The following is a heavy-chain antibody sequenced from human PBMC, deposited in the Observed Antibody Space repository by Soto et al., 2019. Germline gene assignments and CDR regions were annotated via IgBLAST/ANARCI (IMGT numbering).Heavy chain of an antibody. J-gene: IGHJ6*02. CDR1: GYTFTNYA. Sequence: QVQLVQSGAEVKKPGASVRVSCKASGYTFTNYAMHWVRQAPGQRLEWMGWINAGNGDTKYSQNFQGRVTITRDTSATTAYMELSSLRSEDTAVYYCAVTVNLAVAGRSYYYYYGMDVWGQGTTVTVSS. CDR2: INAGNGDT. CDR3: AVTVNLAVAGRSYYYYYGMDV. V-gene: IGHV1-3*01. D-gene: IGHD6-13*01.